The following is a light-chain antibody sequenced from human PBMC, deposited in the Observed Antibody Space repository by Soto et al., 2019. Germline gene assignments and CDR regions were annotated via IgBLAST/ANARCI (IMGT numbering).Light chain of an antibody. V-gene: IGLV2-14*01. CDR1: RSDVGIYDY. CDR2: EVT. J-gene: IGLJ2*01. Sequence: QSALTQPASVSRSPGQSISISCTGTRSDVGIYDYVSWYQHHPGKAPKLMVYEVTNRPSGVSNRFSGSKSGNTGSLTISGLQAYDEADYYRISFSSDSTPLVFGGGTKLAVL. CDR3: ISFSSDSTPLV.